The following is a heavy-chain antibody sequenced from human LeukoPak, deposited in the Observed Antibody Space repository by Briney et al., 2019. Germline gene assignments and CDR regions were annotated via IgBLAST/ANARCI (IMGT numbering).Heavy chain of an antibody. J-gene: IGHJ4*02. CDR3: VGELGVKSFAY. D-gene: IGHD7-27*01. CDR1: GFTFRAHA. V-gene: IGHV3-30*14. CDR2: VSFDGS. Sequence: GGSLRLSCAASGFTFRAHAMHWVRQAPGKGLEWVASVSFDGSWAESVQGRFSISRDNFRNTLYRYMSSLRPEDTAVYYCVGELGVKSFAYWGQGTLVTVSS.